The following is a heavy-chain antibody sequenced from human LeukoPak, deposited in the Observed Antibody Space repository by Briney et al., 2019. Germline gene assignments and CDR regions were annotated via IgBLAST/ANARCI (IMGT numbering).Heavy chain of an antibody. Sequence: ASVKVSCKASGFTFTGFYMHWVRRAPGQGLEWMGWINPNSGGTNYAQKFQGRVTMTRDMSTSTVYMELSSLRSEDTAVYYCARGGDTAMVVVFDYWGQGTLVTVSS. V-gene: IGHV1-2*02. CDR2: INPNSGGT. CDR1: GFTFTGFY. J-gene: IGHJ4*02. CDR3: ARGGDTAMVVVFDY. D-gene: IGHD5-18*01.